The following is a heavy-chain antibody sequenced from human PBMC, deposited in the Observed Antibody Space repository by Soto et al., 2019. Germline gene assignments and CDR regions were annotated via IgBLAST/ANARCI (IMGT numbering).Heavy chain of an antibody. D-gene: IGHD2-2*01. CDR2: ISGSGGST. CDR1: GFTFSSYA. J-gene: IGHJ4*02. CDR3: AKDSIVVVPAALSY. V-gene: IGHV3-23*01. Sequence: VGSLRLSCAASGFTFSSYAMSWVRQAPGKGLEWVSAISGSGGSTYYADSVKGRFTISRDNSKNTLCLQMNSLRAEDTAVYYCAKDSIVVVPAALSYWGQGTLVTVSS.